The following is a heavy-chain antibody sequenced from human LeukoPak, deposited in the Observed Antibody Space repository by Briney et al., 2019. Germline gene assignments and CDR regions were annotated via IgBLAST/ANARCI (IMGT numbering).Heavy chain of an antibody. J-gene: IGHJ4*02. V-gene: IGHV1-69*04. CDR2: IIPILGIA. CDR1: GYTFTSYG. CDR3: AEAGSGYFLDY. Sequence: LRASVKVSCKASGYTFTSYGISWVRQAPGQGLEWMGRIIPILGIANYAQKFQGRVTITADKSTSTAYMELSSLRSEDTAVYYCAEAGSGYFLDYWGQGTLVTVSS. D-gene: IGHD3-22*01.